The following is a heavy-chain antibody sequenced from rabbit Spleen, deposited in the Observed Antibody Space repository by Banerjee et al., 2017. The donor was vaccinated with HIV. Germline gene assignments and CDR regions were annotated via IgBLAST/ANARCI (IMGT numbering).Heavy chain of an antibody. CDR1: GFSFSDRDV. D-gene: IGHD8-1*01. CDR2: TAGGTSTFT. J-gene: IGHJ6*01. V-gene: IGHV1S45*01. CDR3: ARDTGTSFSTYGMDL. Sequence: QEQLVESGGGLVQPEGSLTLTCKASGFSFSDRDVMCWVRQAPGKGLEWIACTAGGTSTFTYYASWAKGRFTCSKASSTTVTLQMTSLTAADTATYFCARDTGTSFSTYGMDLWGPGTLVTVS.